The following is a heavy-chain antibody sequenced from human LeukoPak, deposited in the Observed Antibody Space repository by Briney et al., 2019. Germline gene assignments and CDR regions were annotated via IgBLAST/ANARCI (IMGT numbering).Heavy chain of an antibody. CDR2: IYYSGST. Sequence: SEILSLTCTVSGGSISSYYWSWIRQPPGKGLEWIGYIYYSGSTNYNPSLKSRVTISVDTSKNQFSLKLSSVTAADTAVYYCAREVSSGWYYYYMDVWGKGTTVTVSS. D-gene: IGHD6-19*01. CDR3: AREVSSGWYYYYMDV. V-gene: IGHV4-59*01. J-gene: IGHJ6*03. CDR1: GGSISSYY.